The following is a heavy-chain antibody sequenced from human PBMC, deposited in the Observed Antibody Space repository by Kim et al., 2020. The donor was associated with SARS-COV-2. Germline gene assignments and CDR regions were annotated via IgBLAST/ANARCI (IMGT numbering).Heavy chain of an antibody. CDR3: AKDGDWSLGYDYDY. Sequence: LSLTCAASGVTFSSYSMHWVRQAPGKGLEWVAVILYDGRNKYYGDSVKGRFTISRDNSKNTLYLQMNSLRAADTAVYYCAKDGDWSLGYDYDYWGQGTLVTVSS. V-gene: IGHV3-30*18. D-gene: IGHD3-3*01. CDR2: ILYDGRNK. CDR1: GVTFSSYS. J-gene: IGHJ4*02.